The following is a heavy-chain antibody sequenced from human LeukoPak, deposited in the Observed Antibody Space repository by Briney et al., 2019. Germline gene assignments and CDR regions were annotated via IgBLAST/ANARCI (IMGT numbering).Heavy chain of an antibody. CDR1: GFILSNHW. J-gene: IGHJ6*02. CDR2: INKDGSEK. D-gene: IGHD1/OR15-1a*01. Sequence: GSSLRLSCAASGFILSNHWMTWVRQAPGKGPEWVANINKDGSEKYYVDSVKGRSTISRDTAKNSLYLQMNNLRAEDTALYYCARNNDMDVWGQGTTVIVSS. V-gene: IGHV3-7*03. CDR3: ARNNDMDV.